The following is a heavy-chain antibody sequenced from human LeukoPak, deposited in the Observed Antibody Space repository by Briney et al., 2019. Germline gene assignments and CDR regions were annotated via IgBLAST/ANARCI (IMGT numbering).Heavy chain of an antibody. J-gene: IGHJ4*02. D-gene: IGHD5-24*01. Sequence: QPGRSLRPSCAASGFTFSGYAMHWVRQAPGKGLEWVSFIRYDGSDTYYADSVKGRFTISRDNSKNTLYLHMTILRVEDTAVYFCAAINIAQLPIRVYWGQGTLVTVSS. V-gene: IGHV3-30*02. CDR2: IRYDGSDT. CDR3: AAINIAQLPIRVY. CDR1: GFTFSGYA.